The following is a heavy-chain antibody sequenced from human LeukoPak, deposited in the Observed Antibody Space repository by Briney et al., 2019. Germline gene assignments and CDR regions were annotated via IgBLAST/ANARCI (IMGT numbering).Heavy chain of an antibody. CDR3: ARGPTYYYGMDV. V-gene: IGHV3-13*01. Sequence: GGSLRLSCAASGFTFSSYDMHWVRQATGKGLEWVSAIGTAGDTYYPGSVKGRFTISRGNAKNSLYLQMNSLRAGDTAVYYCARGPTYYYGMDVWGQGTTVTVSS. CDR1: GFTFSSYD. J-gene: IGHJ6*02. CDR2: IGTAGDT.